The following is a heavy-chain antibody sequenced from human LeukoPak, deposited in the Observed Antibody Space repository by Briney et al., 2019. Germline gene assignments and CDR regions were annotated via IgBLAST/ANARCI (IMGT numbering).Heavy chain of an antibody. CDR2: MYYSGIT. J-gene: IGHJ5*02. Sequence: SETLSLTCTVSGGSISSYYWSWIRQPPGRGLEWIGCMYYSGITNYNPSLKSRVTISVDTSKNQFSLKLNSLTAADTAVYYCARLHSSSFDPWGQGNLVTVSS. CDR1: GGSISSYY. V-gene: IGHV4-59*01. CDR3: ARLHSSSFDP. D-gene: IGHD6-6*01.